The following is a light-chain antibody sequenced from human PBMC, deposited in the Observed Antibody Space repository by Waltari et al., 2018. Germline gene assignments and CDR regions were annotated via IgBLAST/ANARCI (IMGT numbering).Light chain of an antibody. J-gene: IGLJ3*02. V-gene: IGLV2-14*01. CDR2: DVF. Sequence: QSALTPPASVSGSPGQSITISCAGTSSDVGFYNYVSWYQQHPGKAPKLIIYDVFERPSGVSNRFSGSKSGNTASLTISGLQAEDEADYYCNSYTGSSSWVFGGGTKLTVL. CDR3: NSYTGSSSWV. CDR1: SSDVGFYNY.